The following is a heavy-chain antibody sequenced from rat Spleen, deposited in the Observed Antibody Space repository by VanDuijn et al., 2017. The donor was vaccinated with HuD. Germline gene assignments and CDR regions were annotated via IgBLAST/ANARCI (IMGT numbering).Heavy chain of an antibody. CDR2: ISYDGSST. CDR3: ARIRLGAGVYYFDY. Sequence: EVQLVESDGGLVQPGRSLKLSCAASGFTFSDYYMAWVRQAPTKGLAWVATISYDGSSTYYRDSVKGRFTIARYNAKSTLYLQMDSLRSEDTATYYCARIRLGAGVYYFDYWGQGVMVTVSS. CDR1: GFTFSDYY. D-gene: IGHD5-1*01. J-gene: IGHJ2*01. V-gene: IGHV5-29*01.